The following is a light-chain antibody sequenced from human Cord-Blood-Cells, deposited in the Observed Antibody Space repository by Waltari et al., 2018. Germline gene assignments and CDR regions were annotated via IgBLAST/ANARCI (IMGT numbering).Light chain of an antibody. CDR1: SSDVGSYNL. CDR2: EGS. CDR3: CSYAGSSTWV. Sequence: QSALTQPASVSGSPGQSITISCTGTSSDVGSYNLVSCYQQHPDKAPKLMLYEGSKRPSGVSNRFSGSKSGNTASLTISGLQAEDEADYYCCSYAGSSTWVFGGGTKLTVL. V-gene: IGLV2-23*01. J-gene: IGLJ3*02.